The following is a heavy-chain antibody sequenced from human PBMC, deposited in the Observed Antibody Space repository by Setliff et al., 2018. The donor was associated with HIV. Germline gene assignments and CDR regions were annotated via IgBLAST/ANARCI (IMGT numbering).Heavy chain of an antibody. J-gene: IGHJ4*02. CDR2: IIPILGIA. CDR3: AREPTDSSAACADY. CDR1: GGTFSSYA. V-gene: IGHV1-69*10. D-gene: IGHD6-13*01. Sequence: ASVKVSCKASGGTFSSYAISWVRQAPGQGLEWTGGIIPILGIANYAQKFQGRVTITADKSTSTAYMELSSLRSEDTAVYYCAREPTDSSAACADYWGQGTLVTVSS.